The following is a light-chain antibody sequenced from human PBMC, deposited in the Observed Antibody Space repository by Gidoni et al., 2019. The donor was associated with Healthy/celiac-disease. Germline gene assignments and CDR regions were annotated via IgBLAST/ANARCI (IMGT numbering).Light chain of an antibody. CDR3: HQYDNLPRT. V-gene: IGKV1-33*01. CDR2: DAS. J-gene: IGKJ1*01. CDR1: PDISNY. Sequence: DIQMTQSPSSLSASVGDRVTITCQASPDISNYLNWYQQKPGKAPKLLIYDASNLKTGVPSRFSGSGSGTDFTFTISSLQPEDIATYYCHQYDNLPRTFXXXTKVEIK.